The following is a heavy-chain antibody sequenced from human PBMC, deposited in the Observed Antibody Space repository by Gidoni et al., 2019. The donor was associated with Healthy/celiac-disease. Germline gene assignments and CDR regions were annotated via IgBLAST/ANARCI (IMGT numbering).Heavy chain of an antibody. D-gene: IGHD6-13*01. CDR2: INAGNGNT. J-gene: IGHJ4*02. CDR3: ARLLYSSSPWGLEVRGHSPFDY. CDR1: GYTFTSYA. Sequence: QVQLVQSGAEVKKPGASVKVSCKASGYTFTSYAMHWVRQAPGQRLEWMGWINAGNGNTKYSQKFQGRVTITRDTSASTAYMELSSLRSEDTAVYYCARLLYSSSPWGLEVRGHSPFDYWGQGTLVTVSS. V-gene: IGHV1-3*01.